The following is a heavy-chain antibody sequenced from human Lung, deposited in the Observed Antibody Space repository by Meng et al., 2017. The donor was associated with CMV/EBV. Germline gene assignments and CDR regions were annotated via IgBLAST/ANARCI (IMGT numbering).Heavy chain of an antibody. CDR1: GDTFSKYV. V-gene: IGHV1-69*10. CDR3: VASEEFYHFRSGWEWYYHYVLDV. CDR2: IIPMRTTT. J-gene: IGHJ6*02. D-gene: IGHD3-3*01. Sequence: SVXVSXKASGDTFSKYVTSWVRQAPGQGLEWMGGIIPMRTTTNYAQRFQGRVTITADMPAATVYMELSSLRSEDTAVYYCVASEEFYHFRSGWEWYYHYVLDVXGPGXTVTVSS.